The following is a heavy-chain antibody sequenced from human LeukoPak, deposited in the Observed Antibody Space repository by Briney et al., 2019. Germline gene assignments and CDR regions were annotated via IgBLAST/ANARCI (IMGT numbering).Heavy chain of an antibody. J-gene: IGHJ3*02. CDR3: ARDHVRFIRRRNNVFDI. D-gene: IGHD1-14*01. Sequence: GGSLRLSCAASGFTFSSYAMSWVRQAPGKGLEWVSAFSGSGGSTYYADSVKGRFTISRDNSKNTVYLQMNSLRAEDTAVYYCARDHVRFIRRRNNVFDIWGQGTMVTVSS. V-gene: IGHV3-23*01. CDR1: GFTFSSYA. CDR2: FSGSGGST.